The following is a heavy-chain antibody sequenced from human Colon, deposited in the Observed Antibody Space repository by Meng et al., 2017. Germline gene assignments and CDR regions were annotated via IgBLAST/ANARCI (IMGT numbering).Heavy chain of an antibody. J-gene: IGHJ4*02. CDR1: GGSISTSGYY. CDR3: ARRGSSWYFDS. V-gene: IGHV4-39*01. Sequence: QPQLQESGPGLVRPSEALSLTCSVSGGSISTSGYYWGWIRQPPGKGLEWIGGLSYTGRTYYNPSLKSRVTISEDTSKNQFSLKLSPVTAADTAVYYCARRGSSWYFDSWGQGALVTVSS. CDR2: LSYTGRT. D-gene: IGHD6-13*01.